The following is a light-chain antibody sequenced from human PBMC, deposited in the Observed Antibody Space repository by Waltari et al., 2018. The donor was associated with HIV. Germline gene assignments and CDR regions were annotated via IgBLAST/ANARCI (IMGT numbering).Light chain of an antibody. Sequence: QSVLTQPPSASGTPGQRVSISCSGSRSNIGSKYVYWYQQLPGTAPKLLIYRNNQRPSWVPDRFSGSKSGTSASLAISGLRSEDEADYYCTAWDDSLSGVVFGGGTKLTVL. CDR2: RNN. CDR1: RSNIGSKY. J-gene: IGLJ2*01. CDR3: TAWDDSLSGVV. V-gene: IGLV1-47*01.